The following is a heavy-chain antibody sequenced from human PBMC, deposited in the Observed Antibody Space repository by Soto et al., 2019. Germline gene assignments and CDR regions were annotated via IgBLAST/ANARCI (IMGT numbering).Heavy chain of an antibody. CDR2: SRDKPNSYTT. D-gene: IGHD2-21*01. Sequence: PGGSLRLSCAASGFTFSDHHLDWVRQAPGKGLEWVGRSRDKPNSYTTEDAASVKGRFTLSRDDSKNSLYVQKNSLNTEDTAVYYRVKTVTYLTASDYGMDVWGQGTTVTVSS. CDR1: GFTFSDHH. V-gene: IGHV3-72*01. J-gene: IGHJ6*02. CDR3: VKTVTYLTASDYGMDV.